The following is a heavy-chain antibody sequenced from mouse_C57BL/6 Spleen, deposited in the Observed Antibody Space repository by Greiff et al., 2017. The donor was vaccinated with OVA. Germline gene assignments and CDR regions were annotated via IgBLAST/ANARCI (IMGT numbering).Heavy chain of an antibody. J-gene: IGHJ3*01. CDR1: GYTFTSYW. CDR2: IYPGSGST. D-gene: IGHD1-1*01. CDR3: AREEFYYGSSAWFAY. Sequence: VQLQQPGAELVKPGASVQMSCKASGYTFTSYWITWVKQRPGQGLEWIGDIYPGSGSTNYNEKFKSKATLTVDTSSSTAYMQLSSLTAEDSAVYYWAREEFYYGSSAWFAYWGQGTLVTVSA. V-gene: IGHV1-55*01.